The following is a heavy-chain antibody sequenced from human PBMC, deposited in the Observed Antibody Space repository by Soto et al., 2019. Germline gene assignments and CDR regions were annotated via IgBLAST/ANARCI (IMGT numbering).Heavy chain of an antibody. D-gene: IGHD6-19*01. CDR1: GFTFSGSG. Sequence: GGSLRLSCAASGFTFSGSGIHWVRQASGKGLEWVGRIRTKTNNYATAYAASVKGRFTISRDGSKNMAYLQMNSLKTEDTDVYCCTAMAGIDYWGQGTLVTVSS. J-gene: IGHJ4*02. CDR2: IRTKTNNYAT. CDR3: TAMAGIDY. V-gene: IGHV3-73*01.